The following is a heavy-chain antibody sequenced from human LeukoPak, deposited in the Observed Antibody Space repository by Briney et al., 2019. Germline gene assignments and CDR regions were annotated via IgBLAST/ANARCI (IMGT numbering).Heavy chain of an antibody. CDR1: GFTFSSYG. V-gene: IGHV3-21*01. D-gene: IGHD2-15*01. CDR3: AREGDYYCSGGSCYDY. Sequence: GGSLRLSCAASGFTFSSYGMNWVRQAPGRGLEWVSSIRFTGSYIYYADSVKGRFTISRDDAKNLLSLQMISLRVEDTAVYYCAREGDYYCSGGSCYDYWGQGTLVTVSS. J-gene: IGHJ4*02. CDR2: IRFTGSYI.